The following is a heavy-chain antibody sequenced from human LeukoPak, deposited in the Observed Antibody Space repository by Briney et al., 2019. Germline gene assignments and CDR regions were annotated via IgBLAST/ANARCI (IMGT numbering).Heavy chain of an antibody. V-gene: IGHV2-5*02. CDR2: IFWDDDK. CDR1: GFSLSDSRLR. J-gene: IGHJ4*02. D-gene: IGHD2-15*01. Sequence: SGPTLVNPTQTLTLTCTFSGFSLSDSRLRVGWLRQPPGKAMEWLALIFWDDDKRYSPSLNSRLTITQDTSKNQVVLTMTNMDPVDTATYYCGRGSLEGGFDYWGQGTLVTVSS. CDR3: GRGSLEGGFDY.